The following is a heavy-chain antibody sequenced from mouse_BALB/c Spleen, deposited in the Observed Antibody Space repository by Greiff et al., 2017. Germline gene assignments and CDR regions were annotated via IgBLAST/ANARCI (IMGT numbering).Heavy chain of an antibody. CDR3: ARSFYGNYVAWFAY. CDR1: GYSITSDYA. CDR2: ISYSGST. V-gene: IGHV3-2*02. J-gene: IGHJ3*01. Sequence: VQLKESGPGLVKPSQSLSLTCTVTGYSITSDYAWNWIRQFPGNKLEWMGYISYSGSTSYNPSLKSRISITRDTSKNQFFLQLNSVTTEDTATYYCARSFYGNYVAWFAYWGQGTLVTVSA. D-gene: IGHD2-10*01.